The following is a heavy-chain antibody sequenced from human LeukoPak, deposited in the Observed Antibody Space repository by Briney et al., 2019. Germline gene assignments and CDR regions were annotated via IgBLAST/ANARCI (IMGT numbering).Heavy chain of an antibody. D-gene: IGHD2-15*01. V-gene: IGHV3-33*01. CDR3: ARDPYCSGGSCYLNYYYGMDV. J-gene: IGHJ6*02. Sequence: GRSLRLSCAASGFTFSSYGMHWVRQAPGKGLEWVAVIWYDGSNKYYADSVKGRFTISRDNSKNALYLQMNSLRAEDTAVYYCARDPYCSGGSCYLNYYYGMDVWGQGTTVTVSS. CDR1: GFTFSSYG. CDR2: IWYDGSNK.